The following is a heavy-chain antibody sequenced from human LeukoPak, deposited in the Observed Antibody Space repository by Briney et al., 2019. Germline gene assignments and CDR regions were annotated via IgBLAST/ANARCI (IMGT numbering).Heavy chain of an antibody. J-gene: IGHJ4*02. CDR1: GFTVSSNY. V-gene: IGHV3-53*01. CDR2: IYSGGST. CDR3: ARSERWYAARSFDY. D-gene: IGHD4-23*01. Sequence: PGGSLRLSCAASGFTVSSNYMSWVRQAPGKGLEWVSVIYSGGSTYYADSVKGRFTISRDNSKNTLYLQMNSLRAEDTAVYYCARSERWYAARSFDYWGQGTLVTVSS.